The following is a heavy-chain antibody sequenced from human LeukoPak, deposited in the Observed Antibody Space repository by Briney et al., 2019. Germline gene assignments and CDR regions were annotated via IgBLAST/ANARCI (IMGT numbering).Heavy chain of an antibody. V-gene: IGHV3-33*06. J-gene: IGHJ4*02. CDR3: AKDLHSGSYTSDY. Sequence: GRSLRLSCAASGFTFSSYGMHWVRQAPGKGLEWVAVIWYDGSNKYYADSVKGRFTISRDNSKNTLYLQMNSLRAEDTAVYYCAKDLHSGSYTSDYWGQGTLVTVSS. CDR2: IWYDGSNK. CDR1: GFTFSSYG. D-gene: IGHD1-26*01.